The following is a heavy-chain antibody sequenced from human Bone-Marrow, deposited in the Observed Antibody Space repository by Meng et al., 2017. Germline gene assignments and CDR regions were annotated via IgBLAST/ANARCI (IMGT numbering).Heavy chain of an antibody. CDR2: IYYSGTT. D-gene: IGHD3-16*01. CDR1: GGSISSGGYY. CDR3: ARDIRQGGNIWFDP. V-gene: IGHV4-31*01. Sequence: QAQLQESGPGLVKPSQTLSLTRTVSGGSISSGGYYWSWIRQHPGKGLEWIGYIYYSGTTYYNPSLSSLVTISVDTSKNQFSLNLSSVTAADTAVYYCARDIRQGGNIWFDPWGQGTLVTVSS. J-gene: IGHJ5*02.